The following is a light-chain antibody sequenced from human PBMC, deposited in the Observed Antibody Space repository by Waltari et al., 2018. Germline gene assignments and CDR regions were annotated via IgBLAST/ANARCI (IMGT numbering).Light chain of an antibody. CDR2: DVN. CDR3: SSQSTKNGVI. Sequence: QSALTHPASVAGSPGQSITISCTGSSSDVGGDDSVSWYEDHPGQAPKVIIYDVNQRASGVSDCVSGSKAGNTAARSISGRQAEDEATFYCSSQSTKNGVIFGGGTKVTV. CDR1: SSDVGGDDS. J-gene: IGLJ2*01. V-gene: IGLV2-14*03.